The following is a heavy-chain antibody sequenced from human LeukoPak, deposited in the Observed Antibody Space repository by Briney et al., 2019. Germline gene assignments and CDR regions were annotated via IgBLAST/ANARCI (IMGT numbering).Heavy chain of an antibody. V-gene: IGHV3-7*01. CDR1: GFTFSSYW. CDR2: IKQDGSEK. J-gene: IGHJ4*02. D-gene: IGHD6-19*01. Sequence: PGGSLRLSCAASGFTFSSYWMSWVRQAPGKGLEWVANIKQDGSEKYYVDSVKGRFTISRDNAKNSLYLQMNSLRAEDTAVYYCARLSRYSSGWYSYFDYWGQGTLVTVSS. CDR3: ARLSRYSSGWYSYFDY.